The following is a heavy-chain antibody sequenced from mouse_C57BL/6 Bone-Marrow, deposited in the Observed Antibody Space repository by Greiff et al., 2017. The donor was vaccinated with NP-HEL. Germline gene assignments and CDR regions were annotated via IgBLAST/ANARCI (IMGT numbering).Heavy chain of an antibody. CDR1: GFTFSSYG. V-gene: IGHV5-6*02. CDR2: ISSGGSYT. Sequence: EVKLVESGGDLVKPGGSLKLSCAASGFTFSSYGMSWVRQTPDKRLEWVATISSGGSYTYYPDSVKGRFTISRDNAKNTLYLQMSSLKSEDTAMYYCASFARDFDYWGHGTTLTVSS. CDR3: ASFARDFDY. J-gene: IGHJ2*01.